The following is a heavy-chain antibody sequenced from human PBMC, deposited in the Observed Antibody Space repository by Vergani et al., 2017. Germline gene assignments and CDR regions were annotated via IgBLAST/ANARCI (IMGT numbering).Heavy chain of an antibody. J-gene: IGHJ4*02. CDR2: IKSKTDGGTT. V-gene: IGHV3-15*01. Sequence: EVQLVESGGGLVKPGGSLRLSCAASGFTFINAWMTWVRQAPGKGLEWVGRIKSKTDGGTTYYAAPVKGKFTISRDDSKRLAYLQLRGLKTEDTAVYFCSRGRGYSFGYSDYWREGTMVTVAA. D-gene: IGHD5-18*01. CDR1: GFTFINAW. CDR3: SRGRGYSFGYSDY.